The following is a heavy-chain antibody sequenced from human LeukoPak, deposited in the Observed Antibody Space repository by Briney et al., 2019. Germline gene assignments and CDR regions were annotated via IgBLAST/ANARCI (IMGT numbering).Heavy chain of an antibody. CDR1: GFTFSSYA. V-gene: IGHV3-64*01. D-gene: IGHD1-26*01. Sequence: GASLRLSCAASGFTFSSYAMHWVRQTPGKGLEYVSAISNNGIATSYANSVKGRFTISRDNSKNTLYLQMGSLRADDMAVYYCARPNSGSYVDAFWGQGTMVTVSS. CDR3: ARPNSGSYVDAF. J-gene: IGHJ3*01. CDR2: ISNNGIAT.